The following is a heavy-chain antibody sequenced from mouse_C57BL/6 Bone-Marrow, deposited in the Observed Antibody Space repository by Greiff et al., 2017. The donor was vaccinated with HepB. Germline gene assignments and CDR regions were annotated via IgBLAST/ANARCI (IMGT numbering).Heavy chain of an antibody. Sequence: VQLVESGAELVRPGASVTLSCKASGYTFTDYEMHWVKQTPVHGLEWIGAIDPETGGTAYNQKFKGKAILTADKSSSTAYMELRSLTSEDSAVYYCTRNNYGNAMDYWGQGTSVTVSS. J-gene: IGHJ4*01. V-gene: IGHV1-15*01. CDR3: TRNNYGNAMDY. CDR1: GYTFTDYE. D-gene: IGHD1-1*01. CDR2: IDPETGGT.